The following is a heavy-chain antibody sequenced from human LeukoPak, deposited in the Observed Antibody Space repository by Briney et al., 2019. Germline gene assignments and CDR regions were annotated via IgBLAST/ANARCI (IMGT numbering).Heavy chain of an antibody. V-gene: IGHV3-72*01. CDR2: IRDKANSYTT. J-gene: IGHJ6*02. D-gene: IGHD3-16*01. CDR1: GFTFSDHY. Sequence: GGSLRLSCAASGFTFSDHYMDWVRQAPGEGLEWVARIRDKANSYTTEYAASVKGRFTISREDSKNLLYLQMSSLKIDDTAVYYCSRGAGGETARDYYYYALDVWGQGTTVTVSS. CDR3: SRGAGGETARDYYYYALDV.